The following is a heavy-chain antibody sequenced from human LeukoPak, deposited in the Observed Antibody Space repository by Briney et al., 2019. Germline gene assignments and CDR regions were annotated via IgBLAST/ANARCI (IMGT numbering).Heavy chain of an antibody. Sequence: EASVKVSCKASGYTFTNYHMHWVRQAPGQGLEWMGWINPYSGGTNYAQKFQGRVTMTRDTSISTVYMDLSRLTSDDTAVYYCARDGRLGDYYGSGSYPNWFDPWGQGTLVTVSS. J-gene: IGHJ5*02. V-gene: IGHV1-2*02. CDR2: INPYSGGT. CDR1: GYTFTNYH. D-gene: IGHD3-10*01. CDR3: ARDGRLGDYYGSGSYPNWFDP.